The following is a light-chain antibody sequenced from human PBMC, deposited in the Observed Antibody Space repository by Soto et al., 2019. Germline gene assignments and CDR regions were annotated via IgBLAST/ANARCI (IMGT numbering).Light chain of an antibody. CDR3: QQYYSYPLT. J-gene: IGKJ4*01. Sequence: AIRMTQSPSSFSASTGDRVTITCRASQGISSYLAWYQQKPGKAPKLLIYAASTLQSGVPSRFSGSGSGTDFTLTISCLQSEDFATYSCQQYYSYPLTFGGGTQVEIK. CDR1: QGISSY. CDR2: AAS. V-gene: IGKV1-8*01.